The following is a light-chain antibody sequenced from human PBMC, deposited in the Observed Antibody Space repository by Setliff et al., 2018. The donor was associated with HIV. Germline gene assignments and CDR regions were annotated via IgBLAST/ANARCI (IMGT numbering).Light chain of an antibody. CDR1: TSNVGGYNY. CDR3: CSYTSSLTYV. CDR2: DVT. V-gene: IGLV2-11*01. J-gene: IGLJ1*01. Sequence: QSALAQPRSVSGSPGQSVTISCTGTTSNVGGYNYVSWYQQYPGKAPKLMIYDVTKRPSGVPDRFSGSKSGNTASLTISGLQAEDQADYYCCSYTSSLTYVFGTGTKV.